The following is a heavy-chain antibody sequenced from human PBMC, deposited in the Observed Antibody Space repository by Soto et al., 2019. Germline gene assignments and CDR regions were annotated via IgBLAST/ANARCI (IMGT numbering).Heavy chain of an antibody. CDR3: ASETSIDAFDI. J-gene: IGHJ3*02. CDR1: GFTVSSNY. CDR2: IYSGGST. Sequence: GGSLRLSCAASGFTVSSNYMSWVRQAPGKGLEWVSVIYSGGSTYYADSVKGRFTISRDNSKNTLYLQMNSLRAEDTAVYFCASETSIDAFDIWGQGSXVPVSS. V-gene: IGHV3-66*01.